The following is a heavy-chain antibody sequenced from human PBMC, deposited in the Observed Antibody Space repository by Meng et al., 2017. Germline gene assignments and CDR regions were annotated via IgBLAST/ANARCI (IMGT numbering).Heavy chain of an antibody. Sequence: QVQVVQSEAGVKLPGASEKVSCKVSGYTFSSYGMHWVRQAPGQRLEWMGWINAVNGNTNYSQKFQGRVTITRDTSASTDYMELSSLRSDATAVYDCARAIAVAGNVYFDYWGQGTLVTVSS. CDR2: INAVNGNT. D-gene: IGHD6-19*01. CDR3: ARAIAVAGNVYFDY. J-gene: IGHJ4*02. V-gene: IGHV1-3*01. CDR1: GYTFSSYG.